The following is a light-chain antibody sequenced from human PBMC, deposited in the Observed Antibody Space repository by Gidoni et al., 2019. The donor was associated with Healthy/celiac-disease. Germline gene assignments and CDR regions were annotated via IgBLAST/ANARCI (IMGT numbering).Light chain of an antibody. V-gene: IGKV1-39*01. CDR1: QSISSY. CDR2: AAS. Sequence: DIEMPQSPSSLSASVGDSVTITCRASQSISSYLNWYQQKPGKAPKLLIYAASSLQSGVPSRFSGSGSGTDFTLTISSLQPEDFATYYCQQSYSTPPITFGEGTRLEIK. CDR3: QQSYSTPPIT. J-gene: IGKJ5*01.